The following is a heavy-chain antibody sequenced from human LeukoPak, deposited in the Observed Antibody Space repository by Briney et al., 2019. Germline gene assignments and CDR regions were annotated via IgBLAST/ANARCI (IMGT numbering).Heavy chain of an antibody. CDR1: GYTFTSYY. CDR2: INPSGGST. CDR3: ARDMDYYGSGSHYSNWFDP. V-gene: IGHV1-46*01. D-gene: IGHD3-10*01. Sequence: GASVKVSCKASGYTFTSYYMHWVRQAPGQGLEWMGIINPSGGSTSYAQKFQGRVTMTRDTSTSTVYMELSSLRSEDTAVYYCARDMDYYGSGSHYSNWFDPWGQGTLVTVSS. J-gene: IGHJ5*02.